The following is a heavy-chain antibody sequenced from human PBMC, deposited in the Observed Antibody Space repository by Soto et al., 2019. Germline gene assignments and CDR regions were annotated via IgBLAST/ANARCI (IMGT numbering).Heavy chain of an antibody. V-gene: IGHV1-2*02. Sequence: ASVKVSCKASGYTFTGYYMHWVRQAPGQGLEWMGCINPNSGDTNYAQKFQGRVTMTRDTSISTAYMELGTLRSDDTAVYYCARESITGRHDDFDIWGQGTMVTVSS. CDR2: INPNSGDT. D-gene: IGHD1-20*01. CDR3: ARESITGRHDDFDI. CDR1: GYTFTGYY. J-gene: IGHJ3*02.